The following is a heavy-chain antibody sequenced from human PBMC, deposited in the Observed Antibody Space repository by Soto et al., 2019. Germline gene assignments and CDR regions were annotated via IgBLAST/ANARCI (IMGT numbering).Heavy chain of an antibody. CDR2: IKQDGSEK. J-gene: IGHJ4*02. D-gene: IGHD6-13*01. CDR1: GFTFSSYW. CDR3: ARDTYSSSWLFDY. Sequence: GGSLRLSCAASGFTFSSYWMSWVRQAPGKGLEWVANIKQDGSEKYYVDSVKGRFTISRDNAKNSLYLQMNGLRAEDTAVYYCARDTYSSSWLFDYWGQGTLVTVSS. V-gene: IGHV3-7*01.